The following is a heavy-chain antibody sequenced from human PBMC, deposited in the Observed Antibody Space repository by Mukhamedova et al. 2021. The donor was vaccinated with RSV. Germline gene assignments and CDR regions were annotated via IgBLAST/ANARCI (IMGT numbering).Heavy chain of an antibody. CDR3: AIVSHLVYAKFDYYYMDV. J-gene: IGHJ6*03. D-gene: IGHD2-8*01. V-gene: IGHV1-69*17. Sequence: GPEWLGGIIPISGIANYAQKFQGRVTIIADKSTTTAYMELSSLRSEDTAVYYCAIVSHLVYAKFDYYYMDVWGQCTTFPVSS. CDR2: IIPISGIA.